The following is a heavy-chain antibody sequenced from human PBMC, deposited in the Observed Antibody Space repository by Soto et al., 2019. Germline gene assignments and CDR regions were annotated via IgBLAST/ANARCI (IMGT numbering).Heavy chain of an antibody. J-gene: IGHJ6*02. CDR2: ISYDGNTK. Sequence: GGSLRLSCAASGFTFNSYGMHWVRKAPGKGLEWVGVISYDGNTKYYADFVKGRFTISRDNSKNTLYLQLNSLRAEDTAVYFCAKDGGYDGYYGMDVWGQGTTVTVSS. CDR1: GFTFNSYG. CDR3: AKDGGYDGYYGMDV. D-gene: IGHD5-12*01. V-gene: IGHV3-30*18.